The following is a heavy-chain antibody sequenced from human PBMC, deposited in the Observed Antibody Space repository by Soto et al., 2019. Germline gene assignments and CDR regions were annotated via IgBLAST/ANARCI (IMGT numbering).Heavy chain of an antibody. D-gene: IGHD3-3*01. Sequence: QITLNESGPTVVRPTETLTLTCRFSGFSLTTSGVGVGWIRQSPGKAPERLALIYWDDDKRYSASLKSRLTSTKDTSKNQVVLTVSDLDPTDTATYYCAHRVLRTVFGLVTTTAIYLVFWGQGTPVAVSS. J-gene: IGHJ4*02. CDR3: AHRVLRTVFGLVTTTAIYLVF. CDR1: GFSLTTSGVG. V-gene: IGHV2-5*02. CDR2: IYWDDDK.